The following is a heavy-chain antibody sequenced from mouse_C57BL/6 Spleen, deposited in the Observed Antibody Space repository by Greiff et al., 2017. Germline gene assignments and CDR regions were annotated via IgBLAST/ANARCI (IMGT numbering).Heavy chain of an antibody. CDR3: ARRTNPYAMDY. V-gene: IGHV1-7*01. CDR2: INPSSGYT. J-gene: IGHJ4*01. Sequence: VQRVESGAELAKPGASVKLSCKASGYTFTSYWMHWVKQRPGQGLEWIGYINPSSGYTKYNQKFKDKATLTADKSSSTAYMQLSSLTYEDSAVYYCARRTNPYAMDYWGQGTSVTVSS. CDR1: GYTFTSYW. D-gene: IGHD1-3*01.